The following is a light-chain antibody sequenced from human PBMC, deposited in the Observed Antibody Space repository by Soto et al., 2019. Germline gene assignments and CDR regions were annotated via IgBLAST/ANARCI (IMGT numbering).Light chain of an antibody. Sequence: QSALTQPASVSGSPGQSITNSCTGTSSDVGGYNYVSWYQQHPGKAPKLMIYEVSNRPSGVSNRFSGSKSGNTASLTISGLQAEDEADYYCSSYTSSSTLDWVFGGGTKLTVL. CDR3: SSYTSSSTLDWV. J-gene: IGLJ3*02. CDR1: SSDVGGYNY. V-gene: IGLV2-14*01. CDR2: EVS.